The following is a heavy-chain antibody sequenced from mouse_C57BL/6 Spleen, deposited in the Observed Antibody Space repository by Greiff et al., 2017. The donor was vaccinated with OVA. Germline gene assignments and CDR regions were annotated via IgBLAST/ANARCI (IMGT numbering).Heavy chain of an antibody. D-gene: IGHD2-4*01. J-gene: IGHJ3*01. CDR2: INPSSGYT. CDR3: ARGVDDYDFAY. CDR1: GYTFTSYT. V-gene: IGHV1-4*01. Sequence: VHLVESGAELARPGASVKMSCKASGYTFTSYTMHWVKQRPGQGLEWIGYINPSSGYTKYNQKFKDKATLTADKSSSTAYMQLSSLTSEDSAVYYCARGVDDYDFAYWGQGTLVTVSA.